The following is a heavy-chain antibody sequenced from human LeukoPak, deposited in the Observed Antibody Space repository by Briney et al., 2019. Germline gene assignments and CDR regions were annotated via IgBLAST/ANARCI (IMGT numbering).Heavy chain of an antibody. V-gene: IGHV3-43*02. D-gene: IGHD1-26*01. J-gene: IGHJ4*02. Sequence: GGSLRLSCAASGFTFGDYDMHWVRQAPGKGLEWVSLIRADGATTRYTDSVKGRFTISRDNSIDSLYLQMNSLRTEDTALYYCARDNTGSYEYWGQGTLVTVSP. CDR3: ARDNTGSYEY. CDR1: GFTFGDYD. CDR2: IRADGATT.